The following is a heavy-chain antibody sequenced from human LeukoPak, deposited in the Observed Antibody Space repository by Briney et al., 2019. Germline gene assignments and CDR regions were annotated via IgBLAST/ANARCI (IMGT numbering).Heavy chain of an antibody. V-gene: IGHV3-33*01. CDR1: GFTFSSYG. D-gene: IGHD3-22*01. J-gene: IGHJ3*02. CDR2: IWYDGSNK. CDR3: ARDQKTWLFKPNDALDI. Sequence: GGSLRLSCAASGFTFSSYGMHWVRQAPGKGLEWVAVIWYDGSNKYYADSVKGRFTISRDNSKNTLYLQMNSLRAEDTAVYYCARDQKTWLFKPNDALDIWGQGTMVTVSS.